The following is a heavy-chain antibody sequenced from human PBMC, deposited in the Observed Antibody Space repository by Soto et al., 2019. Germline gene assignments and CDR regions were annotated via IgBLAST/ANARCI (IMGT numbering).Heavy chain of an antibody. CDR3: GRIGRQQLVLFGMDV. CDR2: IFSNDEK. J-gene: IGHJ6*02. CDR1: GFSLSNARMG. D-gene: IGHD6-13*01. Sequence: QVTLKASGPVLVKPTEHLTLTCTVPGFSLSNARMGVSWIRQPPGKALEWLAHIFSNDEKAYSTSLKSRLTISNDTSNRHVVLTMTNMDPVETATSSCGRIGRQQLVLFGMDVWGQGTTVTVSS. V-gene: IGHV2-26*01.